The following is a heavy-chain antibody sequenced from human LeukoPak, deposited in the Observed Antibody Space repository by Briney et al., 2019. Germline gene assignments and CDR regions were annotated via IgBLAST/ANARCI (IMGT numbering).Heavy chain of an antibody. Sequence: GESLKISCKGSGYSFTSHWIGWVRQMPGKGLEWMGIIYPGDSDTRYSPSFQGQVTISADKSISTAYLQWSSLKASDTAMYYCARLSQPVAVAGTRWFDPWGQGTLVTVPS. V-gene: IGHV5-51*01. CDR3: ARLSQPVAVAGTRWFDP. CDR2: IYPGDSDT. J-gene: IGHJ5*02. CDR1: GYSFTSHW. D-gene: IGHD6-19*01.